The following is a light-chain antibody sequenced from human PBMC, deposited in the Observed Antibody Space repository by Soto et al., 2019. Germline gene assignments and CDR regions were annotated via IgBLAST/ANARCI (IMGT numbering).Light chain of an antibody. CDR1: QSVSSK. V-gene: IGKV3D-15*01. CDR2: GAS. Sequence: EIVLTQSPGSLSLSLGDSATLSCRASQSVSSKLAWYQQKPGQAPRLLIYGASTRATGIPARFSGSGSGTEFTLSISSLQSEDSAVYYCQQYNNWPPITFGQGTRLEIK. CDR3: QQYNNWPPIT. J-gene: IGKJ5*01.